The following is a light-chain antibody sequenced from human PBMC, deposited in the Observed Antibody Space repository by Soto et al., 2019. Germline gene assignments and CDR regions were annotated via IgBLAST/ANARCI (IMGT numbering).Light chain of an antibody. CDR2: DAS. CDR1: QDMSNY. J-gene: IGKJ2*01. V-gene: IGKV1-33*01. Sequence: DVPMTQSPSSLSASVGDRGTITCQASQDMSNYLNWYQQKPGKAPKLLIYDASKLETGVPSRFSGNGSGRDFTFIISSLQPEDIATYYCQQYDNHPPGTFGQGTKLEIK. CDR3: QQYDNHPPGT.